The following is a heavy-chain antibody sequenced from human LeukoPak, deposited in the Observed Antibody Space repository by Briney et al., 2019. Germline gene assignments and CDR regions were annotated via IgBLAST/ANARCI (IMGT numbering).Heavy chain of an antibody. CDR3: ARGRPDGSGSYYKFDP. J-gene: IGHJ5*02. CDR1: GGSISSYY. Sequence: PSETLSLTCTVSGGSISSYYWSWIRPPPGKGLEWIGYIYYSGSTNYKPSLKSRVTISVDTSKNRFSLKLSSVTAADTAVYYCARGRPDGSGSYYKFDPWGQGTLVTVSS. V-gene: IGHV4-59*08. D-gene: IGHD3-10*01. CDR2: IYYSGST.